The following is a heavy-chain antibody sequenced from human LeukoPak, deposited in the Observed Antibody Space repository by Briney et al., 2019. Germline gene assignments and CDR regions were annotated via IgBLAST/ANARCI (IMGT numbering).Heavy chain of an antibody. J-gene: IGHJ4*02. CDR2: INPNSGDT. CDR3: ARDRMGDCATTSCYLAY. CDR1: GYTFTAYY. D-gene: IGHD2-2*01. Sequence: ASVKVSCKASGYTFTAYYLHWVRQAPGQGLEWMGLINPNSGDTNYAQKFQGRVTMTRDTSITTAYMELSRLTSDDTAIYYCARDRMGDCATTSCYLAYWGQGTLVTVSS. V-gene: IGHV1-2*02.